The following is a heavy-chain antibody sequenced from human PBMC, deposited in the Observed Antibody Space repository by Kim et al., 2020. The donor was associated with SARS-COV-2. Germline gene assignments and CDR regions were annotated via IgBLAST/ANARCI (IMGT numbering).Heavy chain of an antibody. V-gene: IGHV4-59*01. CDR3: ARNYYDSRGYYDAFAI. D-gene: IGHD3-22*01. CDR1: GGSISSYY. CDR2: IYYSGST. J-gene: IGHJ3*02. Sequence: SETLSLTCTVSGGSISSYYWSWIRQPPGKGLEWIGYIYYSGSTNYNPSLKSRVTISVDTSKNQLSLKLSTVTAADTAVYYCARNYYDSRGYYDAFAIWG.